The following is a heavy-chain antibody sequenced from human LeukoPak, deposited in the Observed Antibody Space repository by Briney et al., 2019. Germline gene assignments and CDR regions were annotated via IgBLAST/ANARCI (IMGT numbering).Heavy chain of an antibody. CDR3: ARGRGYSSSNFDY. V-gene: IGHV3-21*04. CDR2: ISSSSYI. Sequence: GGSLRLSCAASGFTFSSYSMNWVRQAPGKGLEWVSSISSSSYIYYADSVKGRFTISRDNAKNSLYLQMNSLRSEDTAVYYCARGRGYSSSNFDYWGQGTLVIVSS. CDR1: GFTFSSYS. D-gene: IGHD6-6*01. J-gene: IGHJ4*02.